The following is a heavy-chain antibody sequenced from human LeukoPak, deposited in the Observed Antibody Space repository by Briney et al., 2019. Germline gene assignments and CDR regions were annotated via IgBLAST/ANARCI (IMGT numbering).Heavy chain of an antibody. Sequence: SETLSLTCTVSGGSISSYYWSWIRQPPGKGLEWIGYIYYSGSTNYNPSLKSRVTISVDTSKNQFSLKLSSVTAADTAVYYCARLPWAVPAVTYYYYGMDVWGQGTTVTVSS. D-gene: IGHD2-2*01. J-gene: IGHJ6*02. CDR2: IYYSGST. V-gene: IGHV4-59*08. CDR3: ARLPWAVPAVTYYYYGMDV. CDR1: GGSISSYY.